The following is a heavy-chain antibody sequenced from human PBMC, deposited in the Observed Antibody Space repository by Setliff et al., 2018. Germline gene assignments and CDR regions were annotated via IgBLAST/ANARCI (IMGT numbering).Heavy chain of an antibody. CDR3: ARAQGYDSGTYWGVDYYYYMDV. V-gene: IGHV3-7*03. J-gene: IGHJ6*03. Sequence: GESLTISCATSGFSFKNYWMTWVRQGPGKGLEWVASIKEDENMKYYVDSVKGRFTISRDNAKKSLYLQMNSLRVDDTAVYYCARAQGYDSGTYWGVDYYYYMDVWGKGTTVTVSS. CDR2: IKEDENMK. CDR1: GFSFKNYW. D-gene: IGHD3-10*01.